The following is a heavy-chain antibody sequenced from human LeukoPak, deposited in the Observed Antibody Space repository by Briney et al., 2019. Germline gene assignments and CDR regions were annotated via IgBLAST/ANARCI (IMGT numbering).Heavy chain of an antibody. Sequence: TGGSLRLSCAASGFTFSDYYMSWVRQAPGKGREWVSIIRSSGCRSYYADSVKGRFTISPDNAKKSLYLQMNSLRAEDTAVYYCAGYSSGWYSLFYWGLGTLVTVSS. V-gene: IGHV3-11*04. CDR1: GFTFSDYY. J-gene: IGHJ4*02. D-gene: IGHD6-19*01. CDR2: IRSSGCRS. CDR3: AGYSSGWYSLFY.